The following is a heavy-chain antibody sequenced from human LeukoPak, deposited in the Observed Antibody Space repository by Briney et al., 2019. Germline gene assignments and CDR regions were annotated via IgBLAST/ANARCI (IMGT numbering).Heavy chain of an antibody. CDR2: ISSSSSSHI. CDR3: ARESVWFGELSRYYYYMDV. V-gene: IGHV3-21*01. CDR1: GFTFSNYG. J-gene: IGHJ6*03. D-gene: IGHD3-10*01. Sequence: GGSLRLSCAASGFTFSNYGMNWVRQAPGKGLEWVSSISSSSSSHIYYADSVKGRFTISRDNAKNSLYLQMNSLRAEDTAVYYCARESVWFGELSRYYYYMDVWGKGTTVTISS.